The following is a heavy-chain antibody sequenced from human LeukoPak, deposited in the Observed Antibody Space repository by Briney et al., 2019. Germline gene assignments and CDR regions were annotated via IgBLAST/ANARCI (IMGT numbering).Heavy chain of an antibody. J-gene: IGHJ4*02. CDR2: IKQDGSEK. V-gene: IGHV3-7*01. CDR1: GFTFSSYW. Sequence: GGSLRLSCAASGFTFSSYWMSWVRQAPGKGLEWVANIKQDGSEKHYVDSVKGRFTISRDNAKNSLYLQMNSLRAEDTAVYYCARVLNCGGDCYSQPHDYWGQGTLVTVSS. CDR3: ARVLNCGGDCYSQPHDY. D-gene: IGHD2-21*02.